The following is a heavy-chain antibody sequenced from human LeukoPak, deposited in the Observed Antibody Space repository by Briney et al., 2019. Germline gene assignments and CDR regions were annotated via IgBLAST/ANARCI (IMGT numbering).Heavy chain of an antibody. CDR1: GGSISSYY. D-gene: IGHD3-3*01. CDR2: IYYSGST. Sequence: PSETLSFTCTVSGGSISSYYWSWIRQPPGKGLEWIGYIYYSGSTNYNPSLKSRVTISVDTSKNQFSLKLSSVTAADTAVYYCARAMNYDFWSGFGYFDYWGQGTLVTVSS. J-gene: IGHJ4*02. V-gene: IGHV4-59*01. CDR3: ARAMNYDFWSGFGYFDY.